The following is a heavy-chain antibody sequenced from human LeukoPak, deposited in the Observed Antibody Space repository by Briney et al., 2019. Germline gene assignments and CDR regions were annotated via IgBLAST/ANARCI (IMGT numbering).Heavy chain of an antibody. CDR1: GGTFSSYA. CDR2: IIPIFGTA. CDR3: ARDLGPYSQAHYYYYYYMDV. J-gene: IGHJ6*03. V-gene: IGHV1-69*01. D-gene: IGHD2-21*01. Sequence: ASVKVSCKASGGTFSSYAISWVRQAPGQGLEWIGGIIPIFGTANYAQKFQGRVTITADESTSTAYMELSSLRSEDTAVYYCARDLGPYSQAHYYYYYYMDVWGKGTTVTVSS.